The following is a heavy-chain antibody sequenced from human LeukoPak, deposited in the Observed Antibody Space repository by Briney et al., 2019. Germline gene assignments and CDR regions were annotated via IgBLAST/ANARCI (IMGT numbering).Heavy chain of an antibody. CDR2: ISYDGSNK. Sequence: GGSLRLSCAASGFTFSSYAMHWVRQAPGKGLEWVAVISYDGSNKYYADSVKGRFTISRDNSKNTLYLQMNSLRAEDTAVYYCARDTVTDLDCWGQGTLVTVSS. V-gene: IGHV3-30*04. J-gene: IGHJ4*02. CDR3: ARDTVTDLDC. CDR1: GFTFSSYA. D-gene: IGHD4-17*01.